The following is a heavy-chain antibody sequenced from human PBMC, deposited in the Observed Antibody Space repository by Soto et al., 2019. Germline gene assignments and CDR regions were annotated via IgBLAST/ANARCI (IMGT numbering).Heavy chain of an antibody. CDR3: ARAHIVVVTAGYYYGMDV. CDR1: GGSFSGYY. J-gene: IGHJ6*02. V-gene: IGHV4-34*01. Sequence: PSETLSLTCAVYGGSFSGYYWSWIRQPPGKGLEWIGEINHSGSTNYNPSLKSRVTISVDTSKNQFSLKLSSVTAADTAVYYCARAHIVVVTAGYYYGMDVWGQGTTVTVPS. D-gene: IGHD2-21*02. CDR2: INHSGST.